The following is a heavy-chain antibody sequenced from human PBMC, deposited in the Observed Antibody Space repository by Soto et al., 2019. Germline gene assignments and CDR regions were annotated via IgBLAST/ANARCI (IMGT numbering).Heavy chain of an antibody. CDR1: GVNYRRYF. D-gene: IGHD2-2*02. V-gene: IGHV3-7*03. J-gene: IGHJ4*02. Sequence: GAVRISLEGSGVNYRRYFISWVRQTTGKGLQWVANMRQDGSEKYYVDSVKGRFTISRDNAKNSLYLQMNTLRAEDTAVYYCARILCSSTSCYTFDYWGQGTMVNV. CDR3: ARILCSSTSCYTFDY. CDR2: MRQDGSEK.